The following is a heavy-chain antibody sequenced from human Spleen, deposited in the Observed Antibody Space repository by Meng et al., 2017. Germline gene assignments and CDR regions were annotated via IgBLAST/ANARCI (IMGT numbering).Heavy chain of an antibody. Sequence: QPQLQGSGPGLVKPSEALSLTCCFSGGSISTSGYYWGWIRQPPGKGLEWIGSIGHSGIPYYTPSLKSRVTVSIDTSKSQFSLKLTSVTAADTAVYYCVRGSGGVKTGFDTWGQGTLVTVSS. V-gene: IGHV4-39*01. CDR2: IGHSGIP. CDR1: GGSISTSGYY. D-gene: IGHD6-19*01. J-gene: IGHJ5*02. CDR3: VRGSGGVKTGFDT.